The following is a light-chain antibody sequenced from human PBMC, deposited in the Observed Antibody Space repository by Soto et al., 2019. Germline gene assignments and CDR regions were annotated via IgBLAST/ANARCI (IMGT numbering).Light chain of an antibody. CDR1: QTISSW. CDR2: KAS. J-gene: IGKJ1*01. CDR3: QHYNSYSEA. V-gene: IGKV1-5*03. Sequence: DIQMTQSPSTLSGSVGDRVTITCRASQTISSWLAWYQQKPGKAPKLLIYKASTLKSGVPSRFSGSGSGTKFSLTISSLQPDDFATDYCQHYNSYSEAFGQGTKVELK.